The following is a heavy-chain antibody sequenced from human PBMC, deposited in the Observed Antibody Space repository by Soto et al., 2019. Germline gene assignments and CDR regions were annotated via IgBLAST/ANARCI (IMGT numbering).Heavy chain of an antibody. V-gene: IGHV1-69*12. CDR1: GGTFRNSA. CDR3: ARDNDRPQLGGNYYYILDV. Sequence: QVQLEQSGAEVKKPGSSVKVSCKASGGTFRNSAISWVRQAPGQGLEWLGGIMPIFRTPDYSQKFQGRVTVTADESTSTAYMELRGLRSDDTAVYYCARDNDRPQLGGNYYYILDVWGQGTTVTVS. CDR2: IMPIFRTP. D-gene: IGHD1-1*01. J-gene: IGHJ6*02.